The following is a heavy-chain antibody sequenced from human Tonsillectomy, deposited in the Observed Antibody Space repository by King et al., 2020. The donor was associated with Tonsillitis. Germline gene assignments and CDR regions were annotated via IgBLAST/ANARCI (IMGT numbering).Heavy chain of an antibody. J-gene: IGHJ4*02. CDR1: GFTFSSYE. D-gene: IGHD6-19*01. Sequence: VQLVESGGGFIQPGGSLRLSCAASGFTFSSYEMNWVRQAPGKGLEWVSYISTSGSTIYYAGSVKGRFTISRDNAKSSLYLQMNSLRVEDTAVYYCARVPASGWYADYWGQGTLVTVSS. V-gene: IGHV3-48*03. CDR3: ARVPASGWYADY. CDR2: ISTSGSTI.